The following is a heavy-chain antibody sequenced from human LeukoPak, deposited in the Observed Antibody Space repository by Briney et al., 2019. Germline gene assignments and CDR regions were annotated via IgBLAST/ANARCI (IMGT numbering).Heavy chain of an antibody. D-gene: IGHD5-24*01. Sequence: ASVTVSCKASGYTFTSYAMHWVRQAPGQRLEWMGWINAGNGNTKYSQKFQGRVTITRDKSTSTAYMELSSLRSEDTAVYYCARAPDGYNLYFDYWGQGTLVTVSS. CDR1: GYTFTSYA. J-gene: IGHJ4*02. CDR3: ARAPDGYNLYFDY. CDR2: INAGNGNT. V-gene: IGHV1-3*01.